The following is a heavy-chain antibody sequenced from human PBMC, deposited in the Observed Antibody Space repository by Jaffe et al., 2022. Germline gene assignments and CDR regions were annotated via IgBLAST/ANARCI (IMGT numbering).Heavy chain of an antibody. D-gene: IGHD2-15*01. CDR1: GFTFSSYE. V-gene: IGHV3-48*03. Sequence: EVQLVESGGGLVQPGGSLRLSCAASGFTFSSYEMNWVRQAPGKGLEWVSYISSSGSTIYYADSVKGRFTISRDNAKNSLYLQMNSLRAEDTAVYYCASSPGPLVVVAATRYWGQGTLVTVSS. CDR2: ISSSGSTI. CDR3: ASSPGPLVVVAATRY. J-gene: IGHJ4*02.